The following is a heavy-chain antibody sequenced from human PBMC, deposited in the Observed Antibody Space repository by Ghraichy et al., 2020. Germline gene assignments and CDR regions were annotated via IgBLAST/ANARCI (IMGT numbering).Heavy chain of an antibody. CDR1: GLPFEDYA. J-gene: IGHJ6*03. CDR3: AKAHVDTAMVFYMDV. V-gene: IGHV3-9*01. D-gene: IGHD5-18*01. Sequence: LSLTCGTTGLPFEDYAMHWVRQAPGKGREWVAGISWNSGSIGYADSVKGRFTISRDNAKNSLYLQMNSLRAEDTALYYCAKAHVDTAMVFYMDVWGKG. CDR2: ISWNSGSI.